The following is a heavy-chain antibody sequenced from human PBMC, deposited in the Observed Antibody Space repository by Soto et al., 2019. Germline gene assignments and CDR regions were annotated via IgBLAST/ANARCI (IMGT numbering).Heavy chain of an antibody. CDR2: ISWGGGST. V-gene: IGHV3-43D*03. CDR3: AETYGGDFSDCGSFDP. D-gene: IGHD4-17*01. CDR1: GFTFDDYA. J-gene: IGHJ5*02. Sequence: GGSLRLSCAASGFTFDDYAMHWVRQAPGKGLEWVSLISWGGGSTYYADSVKGRFIISGDNSKDSLYLQMNSLIADDTALYYCAETYGGDFSDCGSFDPWGQGTMVTVSS.